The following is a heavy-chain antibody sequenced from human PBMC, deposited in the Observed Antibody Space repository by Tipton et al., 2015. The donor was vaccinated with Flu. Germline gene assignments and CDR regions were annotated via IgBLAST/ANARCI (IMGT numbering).Heavy chain of an antibody. Sequence: VQSGGGLVQPGGSLRLSCAASGFTLSSYEMNWVRQAPGKGLEWVSYISSSGSTIYYADSVKGRFTISRDNAKNSLYLQMNSLIAEDTAVYYCARERLLLNTSYYYGMDVWGQGTSVTVSS. V-gene: IGHV3-48*03. CDR2: ISSSGSTI. CDR3: ARERLLLNTSYYYGMDV. D-gene: IGHD2-2*02. J-gene: IGHJ6*02. CDR1: GFTLSSYE.